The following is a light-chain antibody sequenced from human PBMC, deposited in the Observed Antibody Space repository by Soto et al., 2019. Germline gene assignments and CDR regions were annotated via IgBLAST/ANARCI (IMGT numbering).Light chain of an antibody. J-gene: IGLJ1*01. Sequence: QTVVTQEPSFSVSPGGTVTLTCGLSSGSVSTNYYPSWYQQTPGQAPRTLIYSTNTRSSGVPGRFSGSVLGNKAALTITGAQADDEGDHYCVLYMGSGISVFGTGTKVTVL. CDR1: SGSVSTNYY. CDR2: STN. CDR3: VLYMGSGISV. V-gene: IGLV8-61*01.